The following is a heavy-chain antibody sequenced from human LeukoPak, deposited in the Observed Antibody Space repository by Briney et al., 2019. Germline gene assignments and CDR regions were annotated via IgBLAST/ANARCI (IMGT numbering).Heavy chain of an antibody. D-gene: IGHD3-10*01. V-gene: IGHV4-59*11. Sequence: PSETLSLTCTVSGGSISSHYWSWIRQPPGKGLEWIGYIYYSGSTNYNPSLKSRVTISVDTSKNQFSLKLSSVTAADTAVYYCASINITMVRGVILYYFDYRGQGTLVTVSS. CDR3: ASINITMVRGVILYYFDY. CDR2: IYYSGST. CDR1: GGSISSHY. J-gene: IGHJ4*02.